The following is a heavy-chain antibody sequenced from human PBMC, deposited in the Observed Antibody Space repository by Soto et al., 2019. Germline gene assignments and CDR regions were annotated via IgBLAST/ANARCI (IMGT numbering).Heavy chain of an antibody. CDR2: IKSKTDGGTT. CDR1: GFTFSNAW. CDR3: TTELELREVYFDY. Sequence: GGSLRLSCAASGFTFSNAWMNWVRQAPGKGLEWVGHIKSKTDGGTTDYAAPVKGRFTISRDDSKNTLYLQMNSLKTEDTAVYYCTTELELREVYFDYWGQGTLVTVSS. J-gene: IGHJ4*02. V-gene: IGHV3-15*07. D-gene: IGHD1-7*01.